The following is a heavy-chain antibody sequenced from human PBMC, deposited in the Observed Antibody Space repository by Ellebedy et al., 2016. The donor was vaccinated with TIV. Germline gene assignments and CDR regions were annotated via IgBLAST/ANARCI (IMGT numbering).Heavy chain of an antibody. CDR2: ISGSGTDT. V-gene: IGHV3-23*01. CDR3: AKEQTNSFGYRWEDYYGMDV. CDR1: GFSFSSYA. D-gene: IGHD5-18*01. J-gene: IGHJ6*02. Sequence: GESLKISCAASGFSFSSYAMSWVRQAPGKGLEWVSTISGSGTDTYYGDSVKGRFTISRDHSKNTLYLQMNSLRGEDTALYYCAKEQTNSFGYRWEDYYGMDVWGQGTTVTVSS.